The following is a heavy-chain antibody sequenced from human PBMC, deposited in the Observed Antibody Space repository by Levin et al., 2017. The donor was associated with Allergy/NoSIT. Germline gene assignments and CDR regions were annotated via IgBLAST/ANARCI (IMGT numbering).Heavy chain of an antibody. CDR1: GFTFSSYG. Sequence: AGGSLRLSCAGTGFTFSSYGIHWVRQAPAKGLEWVAVISHDGRNKYYGVSVKGRFTISRDNSKNTVYLQMSGLRRDDTGIYYCVRVLSKGAVAGIPLDYWGQGTLVVVSS. CDR3: VRVLSKGAVAGIPLDY. CDR2: ISHDGRNK. J-gene: IGHJ4*02. D-gene: IGHD6-19*01. V-gene: IGHV3-30*03.